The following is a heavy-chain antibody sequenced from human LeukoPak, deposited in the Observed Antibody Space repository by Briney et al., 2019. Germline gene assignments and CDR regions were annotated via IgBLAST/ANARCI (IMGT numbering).Heavy chain of an antibody. CDR2: ISSSSSYI. CDR1: GFIVSGTY. V-gene: IGHV3-21*01. CDR3: ARVRSVGEWFGELTFDY. J-gene: IGHJ4*02. Sequence: GGSLRLSCAASGFIVSGTYMTWVRQAPGKGLEWVSSISSSSSYIYYADSVKGRFTISRDNAKNSLYLQMNSLRAEDTAVYYCARVRSVGEWFGELTFDYWGQGTLVTVSS. D-gene: IGHD3-10*01.